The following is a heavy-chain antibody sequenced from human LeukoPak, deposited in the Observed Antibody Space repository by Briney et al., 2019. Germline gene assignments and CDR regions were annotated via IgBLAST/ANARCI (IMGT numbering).Heavy chain of an antibody. V-gene: IGHV4-30-4*01. CDR2: IYYSGST. CDR1: GGSISSGDYY. J-gene: IGHJ4*02. CDR3: ARDLGYDWVFGY. Sequence: SETLSLTCTVSGGSISSGDYYWSWIRQPPGKGLEWIGYIYYSGSTYYNPSLKSRVTISVDTSKNQFSLKLSSVTVADTAVYYCARDLGYDWVFGYWGQGTLVTVSS. D-gene: IGHD5-12*01.